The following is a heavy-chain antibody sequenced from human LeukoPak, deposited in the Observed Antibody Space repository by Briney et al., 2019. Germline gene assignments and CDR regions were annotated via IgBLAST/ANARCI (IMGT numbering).Heavy chain of an antibody. D-gene: IGHD3-22*01. CDR2: ISGSGGST. J-gene: IGHJ4*02. Sequence: GGSLRLSCAASGCTFSSYAMSWVRQAPGKGLEWVSAISGSGGSTYYADSVKGRFTISRDNSKNTLYLQMNSLRAEDTAVYYCAKVDPITMIVVAPADYWGQGTLVTVSS. CDR1: GCTFSSYA. CDR3: AKVDPITMIVVAPADY. V-gene: IGHV3-23*01.